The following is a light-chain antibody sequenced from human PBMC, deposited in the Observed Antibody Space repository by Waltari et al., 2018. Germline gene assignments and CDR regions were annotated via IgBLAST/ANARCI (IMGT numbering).Light chain of an antibody. CDR1: SSDVGCYHY. CDR2: EVS. V-gene: IGLV2-14*01. Sequence: QSALTQPASVSGSPGQSITISCTGTSSDVGCYHYVSCYQHHPGKAPKLMIYEVSNRPSGVSNRFSGSKSGNTASLTISGLQAEDEGDYYCSSYAISRPWVFGGGTKLTVL. J-gene: IGLJ3*02. CDR3: SSYAISRPWV.